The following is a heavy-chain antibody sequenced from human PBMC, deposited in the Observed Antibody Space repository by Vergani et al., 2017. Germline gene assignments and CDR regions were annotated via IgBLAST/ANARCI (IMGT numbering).Heavy chain of an antibody. CDR2: IYYSGST. Sequence: QVQLQESGPGLVKPSQTLSLTCTVSGGSISSGGYYWSWIRQPPGKGLEWIGYIYYSGSTNYNPSLKSRVTISVDTAKNQFSLKLSSVTAADTAVYYCARGALTATNWFDPWGQGTLVTVSS. CDR1: GGSISSGGYY. CDR3: ARGALTATNWFDP. D-gene: IGHD2-21*02. J-gene: IGHJ5*02. V-gene: IGHV4-31*03.